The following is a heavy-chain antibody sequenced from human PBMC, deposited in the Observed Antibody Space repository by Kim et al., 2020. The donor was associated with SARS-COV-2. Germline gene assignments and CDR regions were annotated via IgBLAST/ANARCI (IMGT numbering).Heavy chain of an antibody. D-gene: IGHD3-10*01. CDR1: GGSISSRDYY. CDR3: ARRGDY. Sequence: SETLYLTCTVSGGSISSRDYYWGWIRQPPGKGLEWIGSIYYSGSTYYNPSLKSRVTISIDTSKNQFSLKLRSVTAADTAVYYCARRGDYWGQGTLVTVSS. J-gene: IGHJ4*02. V-gene: IGHV4-39*01. CDR2: IYYSGST.